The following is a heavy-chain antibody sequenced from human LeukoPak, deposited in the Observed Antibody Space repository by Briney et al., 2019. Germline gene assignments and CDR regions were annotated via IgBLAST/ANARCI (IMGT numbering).Heavy chain of an antibody. CDR3: ARGYDLWSGYLDY. CDR1: GGSISSGSYY. V-gene: IGHV4-61*02. Sequence: SETLSLTCTVSGGSISSGSYYWSWIRQPAGKGLEWIGRIYNGGSTNYNPSLKSRVTISVDTSKNQSSLKLSSVTAADTAVYYCARGYDLWSGYLDYWGQGTLVTVSS. D-gene: IGHD3-3*01. J-gene: IGHJ4*02. CDR2: IYNGGST.